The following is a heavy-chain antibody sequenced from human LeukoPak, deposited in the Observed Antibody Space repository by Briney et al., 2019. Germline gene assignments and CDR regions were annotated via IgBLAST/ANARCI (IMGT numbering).Heavy chain of an antibody. CDR3: AKGAYDYVELGYFDY. CDR2: IGNTET. Sequence: GGSLRLSCATSGFPFETNAMSWVRQAPGKGLEWVATIGNTETFYADSVKGRFTISRDNSKNTLYLQMNSLRAEDTAVYYCAKGAYDYVELGYFDYWGQGTLVTVSS. J-gene: IGHJ4*02. V-gene: IGHV3-23*01. D-gene: IGHD5-12*01. CDR1: GFPFETNA.